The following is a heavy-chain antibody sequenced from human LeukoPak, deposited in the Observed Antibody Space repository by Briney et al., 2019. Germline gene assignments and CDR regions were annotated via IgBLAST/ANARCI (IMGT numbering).Heavy chain of an antibody. CDR1: GGSISSGGYY. D-gene: IGHD4-17*01. V-gene: IGHV4-31*03. CDR2: IYYSGST. Sequence: SETLSLTCTVSGGSISSGGYYWSWIRQHPGKGLEWIGYIYYSGSTYYNPSLKSRVTISVDTSKNQFSLKLSSVTAAVTAVYYCGRGGYGDPYYFDYWGQGTLVTVSS. CDR3: GRGGYGDPYYFDY. J-gene: IGHJ4*02.